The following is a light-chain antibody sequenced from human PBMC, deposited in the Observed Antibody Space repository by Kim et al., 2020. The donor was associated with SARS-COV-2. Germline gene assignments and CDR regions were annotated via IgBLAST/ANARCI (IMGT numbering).Light chain of an antibody. J-gene: IGKJ1*01. CDR1: QGIGRD. Sequence: ASVGGTVTITCRASQGIGRDLAWYQQKPGTAPTLLIFLTSKLHTGVPSRFSGSSSGADFTLTITSLQPEDFATYYCLQDYDFPWTFGQGTKVDIK. CDR3: LQDYDFPWT. CDR2: LTS. V-gene: IGKV1-6*01.